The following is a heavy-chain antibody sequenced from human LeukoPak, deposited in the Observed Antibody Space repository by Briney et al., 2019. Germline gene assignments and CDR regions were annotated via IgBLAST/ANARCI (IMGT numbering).Heavy chain of an antibody. CDR1: GFTFRSHA. CDR2: IYENGGTT. J-gene: IGHJ4*02. V-gene: IGHV3-23*01. Sequence: PGGSLRLSCVGSGFTFRSHAMSWVRQAPEKGLEFVSGIYENGGTTYYADSVKGRFSISRDNSKNTLYLQMDSLRDEDTAVYYCARDPGYSRPSSYGYFDHWGQGTLATVSS. CDR3: ARDPGYSRPSSYGYFDH. D-gene: IGHD1-26*01.